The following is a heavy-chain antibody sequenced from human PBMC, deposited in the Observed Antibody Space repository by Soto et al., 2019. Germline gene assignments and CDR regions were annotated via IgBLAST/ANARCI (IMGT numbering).Heavy chain of an antibody. CDR2: INHSGNT. J-gene: IGHJ4*02. CDR3: ARLLIRSGVPSISGAH. Sequence: PSQTLSLTCGVYGGSFSGLYWSRIRQPPGKGLEWIGEINHSGNTNYNPSLKSRVTISVDTSKNQFSLKLSSVTAADTAVYYCARLLIRSGVPSISGAHWGQGTLVTVSS. D-gene: IGHD2-2*01. V-gene: IGHV4-34*01. CDR1: GGSFSGLY.